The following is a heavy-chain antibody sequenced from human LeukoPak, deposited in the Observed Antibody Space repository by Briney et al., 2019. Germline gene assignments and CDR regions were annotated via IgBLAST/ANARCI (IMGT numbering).Heavy chain of an antibody. Sequence: PSETLSLTCTVSGGSISSSLYFWGWIRQPPGKGLEWIGSIYYSGSTYYNPSLKSRVTISVDTSKNQFSLKLSSVTAADTAVYYCARDLIQFDAAMDVWGQGTTVTVSS. J-gene: IGHJ6*02. CDR1: GGSISSSLYF. CDR2: IYYSGST. CDR3: ARDLIQFDAAMDV. D-gene: IGHD3-9*01. V-gene: IGHV4-39*07.